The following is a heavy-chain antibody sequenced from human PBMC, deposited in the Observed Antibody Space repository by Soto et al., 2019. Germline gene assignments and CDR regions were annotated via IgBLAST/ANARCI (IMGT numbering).Heavy chain of an antibody. Sequence: SETLSLTCAVYGGSFSRYYWSWIRQPPGKGLEWIGEINHSGSTNYNPSLKSRVTISVDTSKNQFSLKLSSVTAADTAVYYCARGFTVTTKQNWFDPWGQGTLVTVSS. V-gene: IGHV4-34*01. J-gene: IGHJ5*02. CDR1: GGSFSRYY. CDR3: ARGFTVTTKQNWFDP. D-gene: IGHD4-17*01. CDR2: INHSGST.